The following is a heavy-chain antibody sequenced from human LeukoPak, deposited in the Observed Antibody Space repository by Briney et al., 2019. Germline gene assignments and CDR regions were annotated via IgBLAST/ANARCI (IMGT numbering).Heavy chain of an antibody. J-gene: IGHJ3*02. CDR3: AREGLGYCSSTSCYTPRYAFDI. D-gene: IGHD2-2*02. CDR2: IWYDGSNK. V-gene: IGHV3-33*01. Sequence: QPGGSLRLSCAASGFTFSSYGMHWVRQAPGKGLEWVAVIWYDGSNKYYADSVKGRFTISRDNSKNTLYLQMNSLRAEDTAVYYCAREGLGYCSSTSCYTPRYAFDIWGQGTMVTVSS. CDR1: GFTFSSYG.